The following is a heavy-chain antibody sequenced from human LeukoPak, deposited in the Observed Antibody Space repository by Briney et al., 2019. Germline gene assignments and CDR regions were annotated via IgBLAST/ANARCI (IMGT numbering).Heavy chain of an antibody. CDR3: ARWGWSGYDGNDY. V-gene: IGHV1-69*13. D-gene: IGHD5-12*01. CDR1: GYTFTSYG. Sequence: GASVKVSCKASGYTFTSYGISWVRQAPGQGLEWMGGIIPIFGTANYAQKFQGRVTITADESTSTAYMEPSSLRSEDTAVYYCARWGWSGYDGNDYWGQGTLVTVSS. J-gene: IGHJ4*02. CDR2: IIPIFGTA.